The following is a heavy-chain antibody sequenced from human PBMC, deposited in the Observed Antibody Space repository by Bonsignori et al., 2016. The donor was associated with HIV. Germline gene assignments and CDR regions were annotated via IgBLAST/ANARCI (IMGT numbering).Heavy chain of an antibody. CDR3: AKRSDFWSGYRGNYMDV. J-gene: IGHJ6*03. Sequence: GGSLRLSCTASGFAFSNYAMSWVRQAPGRGLEWVSDLSASGGGTYYADSVQGRFTISRDNSKNTLYLQMNSLRPEDTAVYYCAKRSDFWSGYRGNYMDVWGEGTTVTVSS. D-gene: IGHD3-3*01. V-gene: IGHV3-23*01. CDR1: GFAFSNYA. CDR2: LSASGGGT.